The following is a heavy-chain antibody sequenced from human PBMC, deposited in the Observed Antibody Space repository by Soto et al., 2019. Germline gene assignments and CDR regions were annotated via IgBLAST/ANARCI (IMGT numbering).Heavy chain of an antibody. V-gene: IGHV3-48*02. D-gene: IGHD3-22*01. CDR3: VRDDRWAFDF. Sequence: EVQLVESGGGLVQPGGSRRVSCAASGFSFSNYAMNWVRHAPGKGLEWVSYISIGSGSIFYADSVKGRFTISRDDAKNSLYLQMNTLRDEDTAVYYFVRDDRWAFDFWGQGTMVTVSS. CDR2: ISIGSGSI. CDR1: GFSFSNYA. J-gene: IGHJ3*01.